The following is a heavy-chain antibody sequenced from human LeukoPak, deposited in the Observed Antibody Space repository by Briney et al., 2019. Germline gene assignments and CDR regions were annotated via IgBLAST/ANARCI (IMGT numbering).Heavy chain of an antibody. CDR1: GGSISSHY. CDR3: AREVCSTSCYIDY. Sequence: SETLSLTCTVSGGSISSHYWSWIRQPPGKGLEWIGYIYYSGSTNYNSSLKSRVTISVDTSKNQFSLQLSSVTAADTAVYYCAREVCSTSCYIDYWGQGTLVTVSS. CDR2: IYYSGST. D-gene: IGHD2-2*02. J-gene: IGHJ4*02. V-gene: IGHV4-59*11.